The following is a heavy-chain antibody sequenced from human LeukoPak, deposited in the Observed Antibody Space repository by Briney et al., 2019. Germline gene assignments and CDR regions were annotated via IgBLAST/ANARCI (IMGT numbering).Heavy chain of an antibody. D-gene: IGHD3-16*01. CDR2: ITWNSDNI. V-gene: IGHV3-9*03. CDR3: AKGGGGRLIYYYYMDV. J-gene: IGHJ6*03. CDR1: GFTFDDYA. Sequence: GRSLRLSCAASGFTFDDYAMHWVRQAQGKGLEWVSGITWNSDNIEYADSVKGRFTISRDNAKNSLYLQMNSLRAEGMALYYCAKGGGGRLIYYYYMDVWGKGTTVTVSS.